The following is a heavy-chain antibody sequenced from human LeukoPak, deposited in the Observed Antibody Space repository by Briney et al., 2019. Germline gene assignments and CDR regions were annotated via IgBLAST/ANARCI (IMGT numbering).Heavy chain of an antibody. CDR2: IYHSGST. V-gene: IGHV4-39*07. J-gene: IGHJ4*02. Sequence: SETLSLTCTVSGGSISSSSYYWGWIRQPPGKGLEWIGSIYHSGSTYYNPSLKSRVTISVDTSKNQFSLKLSSVTAADTAVYYCARAIVGVIFYWGQGTLVTVSS. CDR1: GGSISSSSYY. CDR3: ARAIVGVIFY. D-gene: IGHD1-26*01.